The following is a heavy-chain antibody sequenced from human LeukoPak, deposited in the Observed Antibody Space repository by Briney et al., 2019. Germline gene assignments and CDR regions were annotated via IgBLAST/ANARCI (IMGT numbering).Heavy chain of an antibody. V-gene: IGHV3-43*02. CDR3: ARESESSGWYDY. J-gene: IGHJ4*02. D-gene: IGHD6-19*01. CDR1: GFPFSNYW. CDR2: ISGDGGST. Sequence: PGGSLRLSCAASGFPFSNYWMHWVRQAPGKGLEWVSLISGDGGSTFYADSVKGRFTISRDNSKNSLYLQMNSLRSDDTALYYCARESESSGWYDYWGQGTLVTVSS.